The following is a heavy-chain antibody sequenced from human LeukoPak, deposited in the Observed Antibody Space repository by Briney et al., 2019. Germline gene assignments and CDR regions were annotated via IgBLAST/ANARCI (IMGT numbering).Heavy chain of an antibody. CDR3: ARVAAAVGMDV. CDR1: GGTFSSYA. Sequence: ASVKVSCKASGGTFSSYAISWVRQAPGQGLEWMGRIIPILGIANYAQKFQGKVTITADKSTSTAYMELSSLRSEDTAVYYCARVAAAVGMDVWGQGTTVTVSS. V-gene: IGHV1-69*04. CDR2: IIPILGIA. D-gene: IGHD6-13*01. J-gene: IGHJ6*02.